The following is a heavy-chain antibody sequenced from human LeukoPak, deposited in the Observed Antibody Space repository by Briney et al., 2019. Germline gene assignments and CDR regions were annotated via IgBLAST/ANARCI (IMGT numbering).Heavy chain of an antibody. CDR1: GFTFSSYS. CDR2: ISSSSSNI. Sequence: GGSLRLSCAASGFTFSSYSMNWVRQAPGKGLEWVSFISSSSSNIYYADSVKGRFTISRDNAKNSLYLQMNSLRAEDTAVYYCAGGLLWFGEPRGWGQGTLVTVSS. V-gene: IGHV3-21*01. D-gene: IGHD3-10*01. CDR3: AGGLLWFGEPRG. J-gene: IGHJ4*02.